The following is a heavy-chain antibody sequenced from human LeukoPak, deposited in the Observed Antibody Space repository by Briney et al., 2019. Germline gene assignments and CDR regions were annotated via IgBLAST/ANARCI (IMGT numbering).Heavy chain of an antibody. CDR3: ARERVKDNDSSRIQRAFDI. D-gene: IGHD3-22*01. V-gene: IGHV4-59*01. Sequence: KPSETLSLTCTVSGGSISSYYWSWIRQPPGKGLEWIGYIYYSGSTNYNPSLKSRVTISVDTSKNQFSLKLSSVTAADTAVYYCARERVKDNDSSRIQRAFDIWGQGTMVTVSS. J-gene: IGHJ3*02. CDR2: IYYSGST. CDR1: GGSISSYY.